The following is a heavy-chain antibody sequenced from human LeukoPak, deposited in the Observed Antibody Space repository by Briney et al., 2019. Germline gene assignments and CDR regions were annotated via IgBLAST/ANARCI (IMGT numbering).Heavy chain of an antibody. Sequence: GEAPKISCNGSGYRFTRYWITRVRQMPGKGLEWMGNIDPPDSYTNYSPSFQGHVTISVDKSINTPYLQWGSLKASDTAMYYCARLAGGNGPDYWGQGTLVTVSS. CDR2: IDPPDSYT. CDR3: ARLAGGNGPDY. J-gene: IGHJ4*02. D-gene: IGHD4-23*01. CDR1: GYRFTRYW. V-gene: IGHV5-10-1*01.